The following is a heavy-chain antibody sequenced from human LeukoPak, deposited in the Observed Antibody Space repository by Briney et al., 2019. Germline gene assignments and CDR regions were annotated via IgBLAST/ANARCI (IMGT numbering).Heavy chain of an antibody. J-gene: IGHJ4*02. Sequence: GGSLRLSCSASGFTFNTFAMHWVRQAPGKGLEYVSSISDNGGTTYYADSVKGGFTISRDNSKNTLYLQMSSLRAGDTAVYFCVTQGDGYYSGPFDYWGQGTLVTVSS. CDR3: VTQGDGYYSGPFDY. CDR1: GFTFNTFA. V-gene: IGHV3-64D*06. D-gene: IGHD3-22*01. CDR2: ISDNGGTT.